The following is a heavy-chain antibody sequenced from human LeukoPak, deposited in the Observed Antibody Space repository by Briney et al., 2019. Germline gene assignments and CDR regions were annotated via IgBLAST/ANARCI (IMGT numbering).Heavy chain of an antibody. V-gene: IGHV4-34*01. CDR3: ARAQFYSSSWSQYYFDY. CDR1: GGSFSGYY. J-gene: IGHJ4*02. CDR2: IYYSGST. Sequence: SETLSLSCAVYGGSFSGYYWGWIRQPPGKGLEWIGSIYYSGSTYYNPSLKSRVTISVDTSKNQFSLKLSSVTAADTAVYYCARAQFYSSSWSQYYFDYWGQGTLVTVSS. D-gene: IGHD6-13*01.